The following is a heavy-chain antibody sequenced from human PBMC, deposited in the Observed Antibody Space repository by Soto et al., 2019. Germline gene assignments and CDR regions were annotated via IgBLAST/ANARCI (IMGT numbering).Heavy chain of an antibody. V-gene: IGHV3-23*01. CDR2: ISGRGGVT. CDR3: AKDRKFRSYYESAGHYNY. D-gene: IGHD3-22*01. Sequence: VQLLESGGGLVQPGGSLRLTCVGSGFTCRNQDMRWVRQAPGKGLEWVSGISGRGGVTYYADSVKGRFIISRDNSKNTLYLQMNNLRANDTAVYYCAKDRKFRSYYESAGHYNYWCQGTLVTVSS. CDR1: GFTCRNQD. J-gene: IGHJ4*02.